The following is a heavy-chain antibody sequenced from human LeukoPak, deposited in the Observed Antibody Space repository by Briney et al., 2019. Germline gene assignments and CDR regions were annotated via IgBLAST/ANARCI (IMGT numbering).Heavy chain of an antibody. D-gene: IGHD3-10*01. CDR3: ARKTKARNYYGSGSTEAGDY. CDR1: GYSISSGYY. V-gene: IGHV4-38-2*02. Sequence: SETLSLTCTVSGYSISSGYYWGWIRQPPGKGLEWIGSIYHSGSTYYNPSLKSRVTISVDTSKNQFSLKLSSVTAADTAVYYCARKTKARNYYGSGSTEAGDYWGQGTLVTVSS. J-gene: IGHJ4*02. CDR2: IYHSGST.